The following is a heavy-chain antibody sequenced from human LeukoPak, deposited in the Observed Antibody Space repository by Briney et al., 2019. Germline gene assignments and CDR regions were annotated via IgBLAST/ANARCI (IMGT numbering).Heavy chain of an antibody. CDR1: GFIFRDFG. Sequence: PGGSLRLSCVASGFIFRDFGMHWVRQAPGKGLEWLAFIRADETHEFYADSVMGRFSISRDISTNTLFLQMDSLTVDDTAVYYCVKDNPVCDFRGQGTLVTVSS. D-gene: IGHD2-21*02. CDR3: VKDNPVCDF. J-gene: IGHJ4*02. V-gene: IGHV3-30*02. CDR2: IRADETHE.